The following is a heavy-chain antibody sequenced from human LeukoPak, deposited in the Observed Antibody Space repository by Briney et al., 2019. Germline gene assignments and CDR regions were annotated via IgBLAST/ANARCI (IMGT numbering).Heavy chain of an antibody. CDR1: GFTFSSYA. V-gene: IGHV3-30-3*01. Sequence: GGSLRPSCAASGFTFSSYAMHWVRQAPGKGLEWVAVISYDGSNKYYADSVKGRFTISRDNSKNTLYLQMNSLRAEDAAVYYCARHKGLGIVVVPAAINTTTNWGQGTLVTVSS. J-gene: IGHJ4*02. D-gene: IGHD2-2*02. CDR3: ARHKGLGIVVVPAAINTTTN. CDR2: ISYDGSNK.